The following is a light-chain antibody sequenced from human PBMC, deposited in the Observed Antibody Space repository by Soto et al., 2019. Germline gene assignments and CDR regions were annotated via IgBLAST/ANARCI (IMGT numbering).Light chain of an antibody. CDR1: QGINSA. CDR2: DAS. CDR3: QQFSRYPRT. J-gene: IGKJ2*01. Sequence: AIPLTQSPPSLSASVGDRVTMTCRASQGINSALAWYQQKPGKPPKLLIYDASSLASGVPSRFSGSGSGTAFILTGTSRQAEDVATYYCQQFSRYPRTFGQGTELEI. V-gene: IGKV1-13*02.